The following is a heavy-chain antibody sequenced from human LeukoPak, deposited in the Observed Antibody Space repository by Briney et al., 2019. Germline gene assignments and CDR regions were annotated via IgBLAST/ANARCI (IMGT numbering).Heavy chain of an antibody. CDR3: ASLDY. V-gene: IGHV3-7*01. J-gene: IGHJ4*02. CDR2: IKQDGSEK. CDR1: GFTFSSSW. Sequence: GGSLKLSCAASGFTFSSSWMNWVRQAPGKGLEWVANIKQDGSEKYYVDSVKGRSTISRDNAKNSLYLQMNTLRAEDTAVYYCASLDYWGQGTLVTVSS.